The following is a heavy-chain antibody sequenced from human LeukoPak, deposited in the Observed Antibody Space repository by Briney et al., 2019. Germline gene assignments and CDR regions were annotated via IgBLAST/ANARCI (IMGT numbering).Heavy chain of an antibody. V-gene: IGHV4-38-2*01. CDR3: ARLDVVVVPANPKTSFDY. Sequence: PSETLSLTCAVSGYSISSGYYWGWIRQPPGKGLEWIGSIYHSGSTYYNPSFKSRVTISVDTSKNQFSLKLSSVTAADTAVYYCARLDVVVVPANPKTSFDYWGQETLVTVSS. CDR1: GYSISSGYY. CDR2: IYHSGST. J-gene: IGHJ4*02. D-gene: IGHD2-2*01.